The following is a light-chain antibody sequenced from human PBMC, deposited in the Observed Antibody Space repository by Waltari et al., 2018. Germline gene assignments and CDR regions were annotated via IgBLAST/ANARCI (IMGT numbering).Light chain of an antibody. CDR2: DVS. V-gene: IGLV2-14*01. Sequence: QSALTQPASVSGSPRQSITISCTGTSSDVGGSNYVSWYQQHPGKAPKLMLYDVSKRPSGVSNRFSGSKSGNTASLTISGLQAEDEADYYCSSYTSSSTSVYVFGTGTKVTVL. CDR1: SSDVGGSNY. J-gene: IGLJ1*01. CDR3: SSYTSSSTSVYV.